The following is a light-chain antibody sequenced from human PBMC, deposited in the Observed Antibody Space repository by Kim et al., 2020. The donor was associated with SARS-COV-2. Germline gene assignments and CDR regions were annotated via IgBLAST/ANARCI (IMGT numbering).Light chain of an antibody. J-gene: IGLJ2*01. V-gene: IGLV3-21*04. CDR2: YDS. CDR1: NIGSKS. CDR3: QVWDRSSDHVV. Sequence: PGKAAKITCGGNNIGSKSVHWYQQKPGQAPVLVIYYDSDRPSGIPERFSGSNSGNTATLTISRVEAGDEADYYCQVWDRSSDHVVFGGGTQLTVL.